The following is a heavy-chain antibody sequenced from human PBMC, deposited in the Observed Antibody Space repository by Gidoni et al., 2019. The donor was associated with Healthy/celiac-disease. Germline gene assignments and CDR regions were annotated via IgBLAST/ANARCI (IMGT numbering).Heavy chain of an antibody. CDR2: IWYDGSNK. D-gene: IGHD4-17*01. CDR1: GFTFSSYG. CDR3: ARGSTVTKSHYYYGMDV. Sequence: LQPGRSLRLSCAASGFTFSSYGMHWVRQAPGKGLEWVAVIWYDGSNKYYADSVKGRFTISRDNSKNTLYLQMNSLRAEDTAVYYCARGSTVTKSHYYYGMDVWGQGTTVTVS. J-gene: IGHJ6*02. V-gene: IGHV3-33*01.